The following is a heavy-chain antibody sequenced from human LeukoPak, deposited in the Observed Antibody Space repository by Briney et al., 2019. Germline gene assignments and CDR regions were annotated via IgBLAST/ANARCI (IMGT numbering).Heavy chain of an antibody. V-gene: IGHV1-18*01. J-gene: IGHJ4*02. CDR3: ARDLPWYYDSSGEASLIDY. CDR2: ISAYNGNT. CDR1: GYSFTAYG. Sequence: GASVKVSCKASGYSFTAYGMGWLRQAPGQGLEWMGWISAYNGNTNYAQKLQGRVTMTTDTSTSTAYMELRSLRSDGTAVYYCARDLPWYYDSSGEASLIDYWGQGTLVTVSS. D-gene: IGHD3-22*01.